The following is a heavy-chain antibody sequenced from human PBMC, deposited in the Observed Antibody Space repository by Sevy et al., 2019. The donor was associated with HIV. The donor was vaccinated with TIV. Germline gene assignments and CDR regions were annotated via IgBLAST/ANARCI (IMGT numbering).Heavy chain of an antibody. CDR3: ARDQYYDSSGSPYFDY. CDR2: ISYDGSNK. V-gene: IGHV3-30-3*01. J-gene: IGHJ4*02. CDR1: GFTFSSYA. D-gene: IGHD3-22*01. Sequence: GGCLRLSCAASGFTFSSYAMRWVRQAPGKGLEWVAVISYDGSNKYYADSVKGRFTISRDNSKNTLYLQMNSLRAEDTTVYYCARDQYYDSSGSPYFDYWGQGTLVTVSS.